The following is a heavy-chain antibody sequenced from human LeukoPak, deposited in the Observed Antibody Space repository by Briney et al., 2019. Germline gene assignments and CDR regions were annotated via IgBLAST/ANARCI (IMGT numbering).Heavy chain of an antibody. CDR1: GGTFTSYA. V-gene: IGHV1-69*04. CDR3: AATYDSTGYYRGYFHH. CDR2: IIPIFGIT. J-gene: IGHJ1*01. Sequence: SVKVSCKASGGTFTSYAITWVRQAPGQGLEWMGRIIPIFGITNYGRKFQGRVTITADKSTSTAYMELSSLKSEDTAVYYCAATYDSTGYYRGYFHHWGQGTLVTVSS. D-gene: IGHD3-22*01.